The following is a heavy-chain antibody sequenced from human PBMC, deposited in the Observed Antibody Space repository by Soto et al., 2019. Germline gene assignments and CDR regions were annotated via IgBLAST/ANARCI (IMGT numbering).Heavy chain of an antibody. CDR2: TSYDGRNK. CDR3: ARDGRERQWLDYFDY. CDR1: GFPFSTHS. J-gene: IGHJ4*02. Sequence: PWGTLSLSCAASGFPFSTHSRRWVRTTPGKGLEWVAVTSYDGRNKYYADSVKGRFTISRDNSKNTLYLQINSLRAEDTAVYYCARDGRERQWLDYFDYWGQGTLVNVSS. D-gene: IGHD6-19*01. V-gene: IGHV3-30*04.